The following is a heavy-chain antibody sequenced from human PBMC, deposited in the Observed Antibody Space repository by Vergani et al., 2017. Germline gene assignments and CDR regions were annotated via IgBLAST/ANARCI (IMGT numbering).Heavy chain of an antibody. V-gene: IGHV4-31*03. CDR3: ASYRSGYCSGGSCYSIGYFDY. J-gene: IGHJ4*02. CDR2: IYYSGST. CDR1: GGSISSGGYY. D-gene: IGHD2-15*01. Sequence: QVQLQESGPGLVKPSQTLSLTCTVSGGSISSGGYYWSWTRQHPGKGLEWIGYIYYSGSTYYNPSLKSRVTISVDTSKNQFPLKLSSVTAADTAVFYCASYRSGYCSGGSCYSIGYFDYWGQGTLVTVSS.